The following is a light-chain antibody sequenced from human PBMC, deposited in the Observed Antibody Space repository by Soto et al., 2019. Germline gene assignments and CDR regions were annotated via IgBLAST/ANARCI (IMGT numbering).Light chain of an antibody. CDR3: SSYAGSNNYVL. Sequence: QSVLTQPPSASGSPGQSVTISCTGTSSDVGGYNYVSWYQQHPGKAPKLMIYEVNKRPSGVPDRFSGSKSGHTASLTVSGLQAEDEADYYCSSYAGSNNYVLFGGGTKLTVL. V-gene: IGLV2-8*01. J-gene: IGLJ2*01. CDR1: SSDVGGYNY. CDR2: EVN.